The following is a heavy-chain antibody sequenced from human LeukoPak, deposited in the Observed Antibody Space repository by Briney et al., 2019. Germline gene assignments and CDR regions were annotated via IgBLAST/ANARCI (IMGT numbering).Heavy chain of an antibody. CDR1: GGSIRTSRPY. Sequence: KASETLSLTCTVSGGSIRTSRPYWGWIPPSPGKGLEWIVSVYYVGNAYYRPSLLSRATISIYTPKTHISLRMRPLTAAHTAVYICAAHEEGSYFESWGQGALVTVSS. J-gene: IGHJ5*01. CDR3: AAHEEGSYFES. V-gene: IGHV4-39*02. D-gene: IGHD3-10*01. CDR2: VYYVGNA.